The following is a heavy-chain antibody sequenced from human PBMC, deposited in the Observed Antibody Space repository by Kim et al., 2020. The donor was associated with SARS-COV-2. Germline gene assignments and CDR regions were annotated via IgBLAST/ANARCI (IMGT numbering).Heavy chain of an antibody. CDR1: GFSFSSYS. D-gene: IGHD1-1*01. V-gene: IGHV3-48*02. CDR3: ARDLGKTVTPLIYGVDV. Sequence: GGSLRLSCAASGFSFSSYSMNWVRQAPGKGLEWVSYISGSSRTIYYADSVKGRFTISRDNAKNSLYLQMNSLRDEDTALYYCARDLGKTVTPLIYGVDVWGEGTTVTVSS. CDR2: ISGSSRTI. J-gene: IGHJ6*04.